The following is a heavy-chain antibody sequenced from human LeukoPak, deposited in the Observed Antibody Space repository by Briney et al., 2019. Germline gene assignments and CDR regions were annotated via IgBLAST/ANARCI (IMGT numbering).Heavy chain of an antibody. Sequence: LTLSCAASGVSFSSYDLSWVRQPPGKGLEWISHISHSFDINYADSVKGRFTISRDNAKNSQYLQMTSLRAQDTGIYYCARSSGSYRPFDSWGQGTLVIVSS. CDR2: ISHSFDI. J-gene: IGHJ4*02. CDR3: ARSSGSYRPFDS. D-gene: IGHD3-22*01. V-gene: IGHV3-48*03. CDR1: GVSFSSYD.